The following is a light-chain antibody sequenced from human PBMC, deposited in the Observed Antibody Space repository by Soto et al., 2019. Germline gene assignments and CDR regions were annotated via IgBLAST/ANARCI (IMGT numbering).Light chain of an antibody. CDR1: QNIIRSY. V-gene: IGKV3-20*01. Sequence: EIVLTQSPGTLSLSPGERATLSCRASQNIIRSYLAWYQQKPGQAPRLLIYGASSRATGIPDRFSGSVSETDFTLTISSLEPEDFAVYYCQQYGSSLRTFGQGTKVEIK. J-gene: IGKJ1*01. CDR3: QQYGSSLRT. CDR2: GAS.